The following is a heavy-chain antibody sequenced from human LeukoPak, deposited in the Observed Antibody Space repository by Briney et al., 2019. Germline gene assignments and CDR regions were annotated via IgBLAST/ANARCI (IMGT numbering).Heavy chain of an antibody. D-gene: IGHD1-14*01. CDR1: GGSIRSSSYY. CDR2: FYYSVST. V-gene: IGHV4-39*01. Sequence: SETLSLTCTVSGGSIRSSSYYWGWVRQPPGKGLEWIGSFYYSVSTFYNPSLKSRVTISVDTSKNQFSLKLSSVTAADTAVYYCARWQINLYYFDYWGQGTLVTVSS. J-gene: IGHJ4*02. CDR3: ARWQINLYYFDY.